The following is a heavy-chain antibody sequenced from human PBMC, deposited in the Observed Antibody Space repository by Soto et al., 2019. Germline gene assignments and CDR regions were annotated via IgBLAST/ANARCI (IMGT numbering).Heavy chain of an antibody. D-gene: IGHD2-15*01. Sequence: SETLSLTCAVYGGSFSGYYWSWIRQPPGKGLEWIGEINHSGSTNYNPSLKSRVTISVDTSKNQFSLKLSSVTAADTAVYYCARGTSIVVVVAATVRNWFDPWGQGTLVTVSS. CDR3: ARGTSIVVVVAATVRNWFDP. CDR2: INHSGST. V-gene: IGHV4-34*01. CDR1: GGSFSGYY. J-gene: IGHJ5*02.